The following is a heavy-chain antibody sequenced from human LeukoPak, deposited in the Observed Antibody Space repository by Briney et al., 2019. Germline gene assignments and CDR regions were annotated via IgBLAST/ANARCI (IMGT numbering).Heavy chain of an antibody. CDR2: ISNSGDNT. V-gene: IGHV3-23*01. J-gene: IGHJ4*02. CDR3: AKSHSVTYRGYFDS. Sequence: GGCLGLSCAASRFTFTTYAMSWVRQAPGKGLEWLSTISNSGDNTYYADSVKGRFSISRDNSKNTLSLQMNSLRADDTAVYYCAKSHSVTYRGYFDSLGQGTLVTVSS. D-gene: IGHD4-23*01. CDR1: RFTFTTYA.